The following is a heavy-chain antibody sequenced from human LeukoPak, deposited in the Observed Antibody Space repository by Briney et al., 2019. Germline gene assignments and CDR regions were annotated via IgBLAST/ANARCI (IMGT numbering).Heavy chain of an antibody. D-gene: IGHD6-19*01. CDR2: ISAYNGNT. CDR3: ARLYSSGWPLECMDV. J-gene: IGHJ6*02. Sequence: ASVKVSCKASGYTFTNYAVSWVRQAPGQGLEYMGYISAYNGNTNYAQNLRGRVTMTTDTSTTTVYMELRSLSSDDTAVYYCARLYSSGWPLECMDVWGRGTTVTVSS. V-gene: IGHV1-18*01. CDR1: GYTFTNYA.